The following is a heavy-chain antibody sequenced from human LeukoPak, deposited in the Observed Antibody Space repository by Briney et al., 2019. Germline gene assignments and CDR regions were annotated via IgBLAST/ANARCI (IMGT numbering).Heavy chain of an antibody. Sequence: PGGSLRLSCATSGFIFSTYALSWVRQAPGKGLEWASSISGSGGRTYHADSVKGRFTISRDSSKNTLYVQMNSRRVEHTDIYYCARVVRGAPGRGYFDYWGQGPLVSVS. CDR2: ISGSGGRT. J-gene: IGHJ4*02. CDR1: GFIFSTYA. D-gene: IGHD6-13*01. CDR3: ARVVRGAPGRGYFDY. V-gene: IGHV3-23*01.